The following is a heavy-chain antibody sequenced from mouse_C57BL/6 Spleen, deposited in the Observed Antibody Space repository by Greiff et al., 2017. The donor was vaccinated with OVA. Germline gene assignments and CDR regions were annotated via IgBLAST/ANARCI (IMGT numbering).Heavy chain of an antibody. CDR3: ARVYLYDGYYGFDY. CDR1: GFSLTSYA. CDR2: IWTGGGT. J-gene: IGHJ2*01. D-gene: IGHD2-3*01. Sequence: QVQLKQSGPGLVAPSQSLSITCTVSGFSLTSYAISWVRQPPGKGLEWLGVIWTGGGTNYNSALKSRLSISKDNSKSQVFLKMNSLQTDDTARYYCARVYLYDGYYGFDYWGQGTTLTVSS. V-gene: IGHV2-9-1*01.